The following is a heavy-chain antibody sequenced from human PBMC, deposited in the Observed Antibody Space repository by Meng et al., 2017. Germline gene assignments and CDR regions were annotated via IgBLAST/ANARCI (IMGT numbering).Heavy chain of an antibody. J-gene: IGHJ4*01. V-gene: IGHV3-15*01. CDR2: MKSNVDGGTV. CDR1: GFTFSNAW. Sequence: VQLVESGGGFVKPGGSLRLSCAASGFTFSNAWMTWVRQAPGKGLEWIGRMKSNVDGGTVDYAAAVNGRFFISRDDSENTFYLQMNSLKTEDTAVYYCSGHVDYWGHGTLVTVSS. CDR3: SGHVDY.